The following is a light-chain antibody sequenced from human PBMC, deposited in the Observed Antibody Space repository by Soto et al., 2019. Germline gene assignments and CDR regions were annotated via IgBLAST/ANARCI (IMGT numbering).Light chain of an antibody. CDR2: DSS. V-gene: IGKV3-15*01. J-gene: IGKJ5*01. Sequence: EIVLTQSPATLSVSLGDTATLSCRASQSIRSSLAWFQQKPGQAPRLLIYDSSIRASGTPARFSGSGSGTEFTLTISSLQPDDFATYYCQRYNSHSPFGQGTRLEIK. CDR3: QRYNSHSP. CDR1: QSIRSS.